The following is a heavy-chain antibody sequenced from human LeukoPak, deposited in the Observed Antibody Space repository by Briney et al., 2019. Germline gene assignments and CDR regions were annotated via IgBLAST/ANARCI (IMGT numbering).Heavy chain of an antibody. CDR3: TRDYSNFGRFDP. CDR1: GFTFSSYA. V-gene: IGHV3-30-3*01. J-gene: IGHJ5*02. D-gene: IGHD4-11*01. CDR2: ISYDGSNK. Sequence: GGSLRLSCAASGFTFSSYAMHWVRQAPGKGLEWVAVISYDGSNKYYADSVKGRFTISRDNSKSTLYLQMNSLRAEDTAVYYCTRDYSNFGRFDPWGQGTLVTVSS.